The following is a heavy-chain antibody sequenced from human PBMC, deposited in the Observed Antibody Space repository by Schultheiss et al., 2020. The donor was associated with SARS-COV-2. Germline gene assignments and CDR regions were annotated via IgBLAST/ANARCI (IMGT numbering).Heavy chain of an antibody. CDR3: ARHVDDYYYYYMDV. CDR1: GYTFTSYD. J-gene: IGHJ6*03. CDR2: MNPNSGNT. V-gene: IGHV1-8*02. Sequence: ASVKVSCKASGYTFTSYDINWVRQATGQGLEWMGWMNPNSGNTGYAQKFQGRVTMTRDTSTSTAYMELSSLRSEDTAVYYCARHVDDYYYYYMDVWGKGTTVTVSS.